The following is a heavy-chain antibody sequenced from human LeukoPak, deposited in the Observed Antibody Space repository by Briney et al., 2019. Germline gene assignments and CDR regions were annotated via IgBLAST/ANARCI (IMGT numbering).Heavy chain of an antibody. D-gene: IGHD1-26*01. J-gene: IGHJ4*02. CDR3: AKDSTLVGATSFDY. Sequence: GGSLRLSCAASGFTFSSYSMNWVRQVPGKGLEWVAVISYDGINRFYTDSVQGRFTISRDNSKSTLFLQMNSLSAEDTAVYYCAKDSTLVGATSFDYWGQGTLVTVSS. CDR1: GFTFSSYS. CDR2: ISYDGINR. V-gene: IGHV3-30*18.